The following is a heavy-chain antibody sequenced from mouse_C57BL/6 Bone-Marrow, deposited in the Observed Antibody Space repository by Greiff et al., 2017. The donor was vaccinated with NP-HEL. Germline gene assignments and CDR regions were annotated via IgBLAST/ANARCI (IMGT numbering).Heavy chain of an antibody. CDR1: GYTFTDYE. Sequence: QVQLKQSGAELVRPGASVTLSCKASGYTFTDYEMHWVKQTPVHGLEWIGAIDPETGGTAYNQKFKGKAILTADKSSSTSYMELRRLTAEDSAVYYCTRSLYDYSYYYAMDYWGQGTSVTVSS. CDR3: TRSLYDYSYYYAMDY. D-gene: IGHD2-4*01. J-gene: IGHJ4*01. CDR2: IDPETGGT. V-gene: IGHV1-15*01.